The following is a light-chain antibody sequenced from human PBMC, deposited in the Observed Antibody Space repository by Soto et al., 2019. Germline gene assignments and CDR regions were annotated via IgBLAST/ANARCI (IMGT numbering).Light chain of an antibody. CDR2: EVS. CDR3: CSYAGSSTYV. J-gene: IGLJ1*01. CDR1: SSDVGSYNL. Sequence: QSDLNQPASVSGSPGQSITISCTGTSSDVGSYNLVSWYQQHPGKAPKLMIYEVSKRPSGVSNRFSGSKSGNTASLTISGLQAEDEADYYCCSYAGSSTYVFGTGTKVTVL. V-gene: IGLV2-23*02.